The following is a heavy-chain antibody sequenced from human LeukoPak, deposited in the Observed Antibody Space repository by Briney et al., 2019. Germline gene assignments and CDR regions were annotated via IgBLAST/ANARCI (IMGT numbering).Heavy chain of an antibody. V-gene: IGHV3-23*01. CDR3: AKDRFPASLGDY. CDR1: GFTFSSYA. D-gene: IGHD3-10*01. J-gene: IGHJ4*02. CDR2: ISGSGGST. Sequence: GSLRLSCAASGFTFSSYAMSWVRQAPGKGLEWVSAISGSGGSTYYADSVKGRFTISRDNSKNTLYLQMNSLRAEDTAVYYCAKDRFPASLGDYWGQGTLVTVSS.